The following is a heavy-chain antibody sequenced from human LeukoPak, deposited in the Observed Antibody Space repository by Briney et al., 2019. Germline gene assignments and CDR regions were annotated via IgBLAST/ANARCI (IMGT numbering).Heavy chain of an antibody. CDR1: GGSFSGYY. Sequence: SETLSLTCAVYGGSFSGYYWSWIHQPPGKGLEWIGEINHSGSTNYNPSLKSRVTISVDTSKNQFSLKLSSVTAADTAVYYCARRYCSGGSCWQFDYWGQGTLVTVSS. CDR3: ARRYCSGGSCWQFDY. J-gene: IGHJ4*02. CDR2: INHSGST. V-gene: IGHV4-34*01. D-gene: IGHD2-15*01.